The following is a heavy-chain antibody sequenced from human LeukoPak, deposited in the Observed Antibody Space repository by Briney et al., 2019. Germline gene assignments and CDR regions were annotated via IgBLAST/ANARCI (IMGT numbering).Heavy chain of an antibody. D-gene: IGHD2-15*01. CDR1: GYTFTSYD. CDR3: ARTDHHGSRDNWFDP. CDR2: MNPNSGNT. J-gene: IGHJ5*02. Sequence: GASVKVSCKASGYTFTSYDINGVGQASGQGLEWMGWMNPNSGNTGYARKFQGRVTITRDPSISTAYMELSSLSSEDTAVYYCARTDHHGSRDNWFDPWGQGTLVTVSS. V-gene: IGHV1-8*03.